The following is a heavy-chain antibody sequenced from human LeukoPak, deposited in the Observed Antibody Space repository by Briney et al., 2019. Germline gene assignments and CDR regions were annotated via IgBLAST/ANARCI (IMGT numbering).Heavy chain of an antibody. V-gene: IGHV3-20*04. Sequence: GGSLRLSCAASGFTFDDYGMSWVRQAPGKGLEWVSGINWNGGSTGYADSVKGRSTISRDNAKNSLYLQMNSLRAEDTALYYCARAYSSSSFFDYWGQGTLVTVSS. D-gene: IGHD6-6*01. CDR2: INWNGGST. CDR3: ARAYSSSSFFDY. J-gene: IGHJ4*02. CDR1: GFTFDDYG.